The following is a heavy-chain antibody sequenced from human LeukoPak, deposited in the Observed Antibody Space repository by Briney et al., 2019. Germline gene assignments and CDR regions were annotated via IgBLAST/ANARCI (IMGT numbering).Heavy chain of an antibody. CDR2: INPDGSTT. J-gene: IGHJ4*02. Sequence: PGGSLRLSCAASGFTFSRYWIHWVRQAPGKGLEWVSRINPDGSTTTYADSVKGRFTISRDNSKNTLYLQMNSLRAEDTAVYYCAKDLGDGYHDYWGQGTLVTVSS. V-gene: IGHV3-74*01. CDR3: AKDLGDGYHDY. CDR1: GFTFSRYW. D-gene: IGHD5-24*01.